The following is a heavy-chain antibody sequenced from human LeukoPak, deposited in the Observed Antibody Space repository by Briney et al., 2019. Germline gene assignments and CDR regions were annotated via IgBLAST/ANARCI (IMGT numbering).Heavy chain of an antibody. J-gene: IGHJ4*02. CDR1: GGSISSYY. D-gene: IGHD3-22*01. Sequence: PSETLSLTCTVSGGSISSYYWSWIRQPPGKGLEWIGYIYYSGSTNYNPSLKSRVTISVDTSKNQFSLKLSSVTAADTAVYYCARGDYYYDSSGQQYYFDYWGQGTLVTVSS. V-gene: IGHV4-59*01. CDR2: IYYSGST. CDR3: ARGDYYYDSSGQQYYFDY.